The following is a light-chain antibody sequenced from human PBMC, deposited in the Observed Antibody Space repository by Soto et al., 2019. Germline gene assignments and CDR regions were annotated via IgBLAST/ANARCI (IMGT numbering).Light chain of an antibody. CDR3: QSYDTGLHVV. Sequence: QSALTQSPSVSGAPGQRVTISCTGTSSNIGAGHDVQWYQQLPGTAPKLLIYANFNRPSGVPDRFSGSTSGTSSSLAITGLQAEDEADYYCQSYDTGLHVVFGGGTKLTVL. J-gene: IGLJ2*01. CDR1: SSNIGAGHD. CDR2: ANF. V-gene: IGLV1-40*01.